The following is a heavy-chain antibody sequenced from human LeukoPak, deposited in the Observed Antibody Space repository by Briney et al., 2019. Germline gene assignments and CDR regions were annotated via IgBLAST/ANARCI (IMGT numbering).Heavy chain of an antibody. Sequence: ASVTLSCKPSAYTFSSYGITWVRQVPGQGLEWMVWISPYNGNTIYAQKVQDRVPMTTDPSTSTAYMELRSLRSDDTAVYYWARGRDRLAAAGNWFDPWGQGTLVTVSS. CDR3: ARGRDRLAAAGNWFDP. CDR1: AYTFSSYG. D-gene: IGHD6-13*01. V-gene: IGHV1-18*04. CDR2: ISPYNGNT. J-gene: IGHJ5*02.